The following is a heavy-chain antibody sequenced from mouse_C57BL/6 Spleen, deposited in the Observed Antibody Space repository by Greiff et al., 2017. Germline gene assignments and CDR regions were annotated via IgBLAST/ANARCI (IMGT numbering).Heavy chain of an antibody. CDR1: GFTFGSYG. J-gene: IGHJ1*03. Sequence: EVMLVESGGDLVKPGGSLKLSCAASGFTFGSYGMSWVRQTPDKRLEWVATISSGGSYTYYPDSVKGRFTISRDNAKNTLYLQMSSLKSEDTAMYYCARLITTVVAWYFDVWGTGTTVTVSS. V-gene: IGHV5-6*01. D-gene: IGHD1-1*01. CDR3: ARLITTVVAWYFDV. CDR2: ISSGGSYT.